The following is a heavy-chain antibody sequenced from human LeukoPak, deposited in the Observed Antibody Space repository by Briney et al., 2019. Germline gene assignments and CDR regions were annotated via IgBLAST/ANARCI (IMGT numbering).Heavy chain of an antibody. CDR2: ISSSSSYI. Sequence: PGGSLRLSCAASGFTFSSYSMNWVRQAPGKGLEWVSSISSSSSYIYYADSVKGRFTISRDNAKNSLYLQMNSLRAEDTAVYYCARERSTARNYFDYWGQGTLVTVSS. D-gene: IGHD5-18*01. CDR1: GFTFSSYS. CDR3: ARERSTARNYFDY. V-gene: IGHV3-21*01. J-gene: IGHJ4*02.